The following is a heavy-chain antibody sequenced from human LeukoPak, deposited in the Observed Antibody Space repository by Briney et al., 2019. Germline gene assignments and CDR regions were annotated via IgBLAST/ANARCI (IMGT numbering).Heavy chain of an antibody. Sequence: GGSLRLSCAASGFTFSHFWMSWVRQAPGKGLEWVANIKQEGSEKYYVDSLMGRFTISRDDTKNSVYLQMYSLRAEDTAVYYCVRGHVNDYGDYFDTFEIWGQGTMVTVSS. D-gene: IGHD4-17*01. J-gene: IGHJ3*02. CDR1: GFTFSHFW. CDR2: IKQEGSEK. V-gene: IGHV3-7*01. CDR3: VRGHVNDYGDYFDTFEI.